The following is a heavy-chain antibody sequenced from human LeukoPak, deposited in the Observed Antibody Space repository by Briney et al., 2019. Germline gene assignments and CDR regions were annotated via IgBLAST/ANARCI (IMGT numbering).Heavy chain of an antibody. D-gene: IGHD5-18*01. J-gene: IGHJ4*02. V-gene: IGHV4-34*01. CDR2: INHSGST. CDR1: GGSFSGYY. Sequence: NPSETLSLTCAVYGGSFSGYYWSWIRQPPRKGLEWIGEINHSGSTNYNPSLKSRVTISVDTSKNQFSLKLSSVTAADTAVYYCARGGCSYAPGKFDYWGQGTLVTVSS. CDR3: ARGGCSYAPGKFDY.